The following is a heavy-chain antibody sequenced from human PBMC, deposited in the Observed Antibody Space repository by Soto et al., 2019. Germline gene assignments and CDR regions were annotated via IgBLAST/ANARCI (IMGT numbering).Heavy chain of an antibody. J-gene: IGHJ4*02. CDR2: ISGSVGST. CDR1: GITFGSRA. CDR3: AKAGGAAGTVDYFDY. V-gene: IGHV3-23*01. Sequence: RLSCVASGITFGSRAMSWVRQAPGEGLEWVSVISGSVGSTYYADSVKGRFTITRDNSKNTLYLQMNSLRAEDTAVYYCAKAGGAAGTVDYFDYWGQGTLVTVSS. D-gene: IGHD6-13*01.